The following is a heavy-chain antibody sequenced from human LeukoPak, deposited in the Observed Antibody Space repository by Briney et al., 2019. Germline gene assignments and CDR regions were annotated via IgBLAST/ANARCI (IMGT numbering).Heavy chain of an antibody. V-gene: IGHV3-13*01. J-gene: IGHJ4*02. D-gene: IGHD4-17*01. CDR2: IGTTGDT. Sequence: GGSLRLSCAASGFTFSSYDMHWVRQVTGKGLEWVSSIGTTGDTHYAVSVKGRFTISRENAKNPLYLQMSSLSAGDTAAYYCARSFYGDYPYWGQGTLVTVSS. CDR1: GFTFSSYD. CDR3: ARSFYGDYPY.